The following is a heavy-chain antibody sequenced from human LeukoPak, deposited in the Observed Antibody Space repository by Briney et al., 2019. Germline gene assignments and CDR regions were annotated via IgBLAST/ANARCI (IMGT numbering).Heavy chain of an antibody. V-gene: IGHV4-39*01. D-gene: IGHD2-21*01. Sequence: SETLSLTCTVSGGSISSCSVFWGWIRQPPGKGLEWIGTIYYSGNTYYNPSLKSRVTLSVDTSKNQFSLKQSTLTAVDTAVYYCAARQRIPTVSWGQGTLVTVSS. CDR2: IYYSGNT. CDR3: AARQRIPTVS. J-gene: IGHJ5*02. CDR1: GGSISSCSVF.